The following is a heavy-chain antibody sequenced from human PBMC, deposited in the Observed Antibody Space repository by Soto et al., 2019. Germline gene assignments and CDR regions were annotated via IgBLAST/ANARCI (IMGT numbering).Heavy chain of an antibody. Sequence: GESLKISCKGSGYSLSSYWIVWVRQMPGKGLEWMGIIYPADSDTRYSPSFQGQVTISADKSINTPYLQWNSLKASDTPMYYCARLRGGVSDYWGQGTLVTVSS. CDR2: IYPADSDT. CDR3: ARLRGGVSDY. J-gene: IGHJ4*02. CDR1: GYSLSSYW. V-gene: IGHV5-51*01. D-gene: IGHD2-8*01.